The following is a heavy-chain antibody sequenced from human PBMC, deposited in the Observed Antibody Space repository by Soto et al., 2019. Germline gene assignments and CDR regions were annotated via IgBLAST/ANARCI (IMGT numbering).Heavy chain of an antibody. V-gene: IGHV4-31*03. CDR3: ARSLASWFGELSNNYYYYGMDV. D-gene: IGHD3-10*01. CDR1: GGSISSGGYY. CDR2: IYYSGST. J-gene: IGHJ6*02. Sequence: SETLSLTCTVSGGSISSGGYYWSWIRQHPGKGLEWIGYIYYSGSTYYNPSLKSRVTISVDTSKNQFSLKLSSVTAADTAVYYCARSLASWFGELSNNYYYYGMDVWGQGTTVTVSS.